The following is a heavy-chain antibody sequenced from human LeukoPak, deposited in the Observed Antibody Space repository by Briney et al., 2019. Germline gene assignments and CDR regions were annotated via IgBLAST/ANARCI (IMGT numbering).Heavy chain of an antibody. V-gene: IGHV4-59*13. CDR1: GVTMRSYY. J-gene: IGHJ4*02. CDR2: VSSSGST. Sequence: PSETLSLTCTVSGVTMRSYYWSWIRQPPGKGLEWIGYVSSSGSTNCDPSPKSRVTISLDTSRNELSLKLTSVTAADTAVYFCARDPFNYSFDYWGQGILVTVAS. D-gene: IGHD4-11*01. CDR3: ARDPFNYSFDY.